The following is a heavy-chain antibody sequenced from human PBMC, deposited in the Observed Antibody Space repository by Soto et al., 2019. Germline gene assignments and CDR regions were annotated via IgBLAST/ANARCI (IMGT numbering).Heavy chain of an antibody. D-gene: IGHD3-10*01. CDR1: GFSLTTSGVS. J-gene: IGHJ4*02. Sequence: QITLKESGPMLVKPTQTLTLTCTCSGFSLTTSGVSVGWVRQPPGKGLEWLGFLYRDDDNRYNPSLKSRLTLTKDTSKNQVFLTITNMDPVDTATYFCAHRRSYYASWNEGVFDYWGQGILVTVSS. CDR3: AHRRSYYASWNEGVFDY. CDR2: LYRDDDN. V-gene: IGHV2-5*02.